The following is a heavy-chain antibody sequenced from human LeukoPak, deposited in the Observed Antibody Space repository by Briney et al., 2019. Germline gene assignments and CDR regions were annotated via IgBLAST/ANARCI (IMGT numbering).Heavy chain of an antibody. V-gene: IGHV1-18*01. CDR2: ISAYNGNT. J-gene: IGHJ4*02. Sequence: RASVKVSCKASGYTFTSYGISWVRQAPGQGLEWMGWISAYNGNTNYAQKLQGRVTMTTDTSTSTAYMELRSLRSDDTAVYYCARDYYDSSGYSEFDYWGQGTLVTVSS. CDR3: ARDYYDSSGYSEFDY. D-gene: IGHD3-22*01. CDR1: GYTFTSYG.